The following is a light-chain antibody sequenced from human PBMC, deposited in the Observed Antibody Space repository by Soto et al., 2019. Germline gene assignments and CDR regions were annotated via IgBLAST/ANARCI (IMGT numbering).Light chain of an antibody. J-gene: IGKJ1*01. CDR2: KAS. CDR1: QSISTW. Sequence: DIQMTQSPSTLSASVGDRVTITCRASQSISTWLAWYQQKPGKAPNLLIYKASSLQSGVPSRFSGSGSGTEFTLTISSLQPDDFATYYCQQYINRWTFGQGTEEEIK. V-gene: IGKV1-5*03. CDR3: QQYINRWT.